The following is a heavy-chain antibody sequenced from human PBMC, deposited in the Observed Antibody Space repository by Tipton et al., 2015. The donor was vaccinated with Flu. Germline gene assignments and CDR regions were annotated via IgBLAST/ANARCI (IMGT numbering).Heavy chain of an antibody. D-gene: IGHD3-9*01. CDR2: ISGRGGRT. CDR1: GFTFSSYA. Sequence: SLRLSCAASGFTFSSYAMSWVRQAPGKGLEWVSGISGRGGRTYYADSVKGRFTISRDNSKRTLYLQMNSLRAEDTAVYYCARGYDILTDGGGYFDYWGQGTLVTVSS. V-gene: IGHV3-23*01. J-gene: IGHJ4*02. CDR3: ARGYDILTDGGGYFDY.